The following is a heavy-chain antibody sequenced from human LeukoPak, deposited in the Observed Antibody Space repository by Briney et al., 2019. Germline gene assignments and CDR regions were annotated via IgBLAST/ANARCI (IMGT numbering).Heavy chain of an antibody. CDR3: ARASYCSSTSCYLDFQH. J-gene: IGHJ1*01. D-gene: IGHD2-2*01. CDR2: IIPIFGTA. CDR1: GGTFSSYA. Sequence: SVKVSCKASGGTFSSYAISWVRQAPGQGLEWTGGIIPIFGTANYAQKFQGRVTITTDESTSTAYMELSSLRSEDTAVYYCARASYCSSTSCYLDFQHWGQGTLVTVSS. V-gene: IGHV1-69*05.